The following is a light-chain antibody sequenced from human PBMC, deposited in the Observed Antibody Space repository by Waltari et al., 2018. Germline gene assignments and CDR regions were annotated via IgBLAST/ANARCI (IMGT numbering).Light chain of an antibody. CDR2: RAS. CDR1: QSVSLN. CDR3: HHYHYGYA. V-gene: IGKV3-15*01. J-gene: IGKJ2*01. Sequence: ETVMTQSPATLSVSPGERATLSCRASQSVSLNLAWYQQRPGQAPRLLIYRASTRATGIPARSSGSGSGTDFTLTISSLQSEDFAVYYCHHYHYGYAFGQGTRLESK.